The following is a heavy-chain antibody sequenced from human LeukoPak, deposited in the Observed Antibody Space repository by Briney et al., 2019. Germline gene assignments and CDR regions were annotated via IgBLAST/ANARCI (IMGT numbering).Heavy chain of an antibody. CDR2: INIDGSST. J-gene: IGHJ4*02. Sequence: PGGSLRLSCAASGFTVSNNYMIWVRQAPGKGLVWVSRINIDGSSTSYADSVKGRFTISRDNSKNTLHLQMNSLRAEDTAVYYCAKDHGFYSSGWNPLFDFWGQGTLVTVSS. CDR3: AKDHGFYSSGWNPLFDF. D-gene: IGHD6-19*01. CDR1: GFTVSNNY. V-gene: IGHV3-74*01.